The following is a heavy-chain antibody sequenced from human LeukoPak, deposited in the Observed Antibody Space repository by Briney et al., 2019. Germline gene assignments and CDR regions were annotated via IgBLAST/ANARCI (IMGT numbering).Heavy chain of an antibody. Sequence: PSETLSLTCTVSGGSISSYYWSWIRQPPGKGLEWIGYIYYSGSTNYNPSLKSRVTISVDTSKNQFSLKLSSVTAADTAVYYRARGSYSSSTYYYYYGMDVWGQGTTVTVSS. V-gene: IGHV4-59*01. CDR2: IYYSGST. CDR1: GGSISSYY. CDR3: ARGSYSSSTYYYYYGMDV. J-gene: IGHJ6*02. D-gene: IGHD6-6*01.